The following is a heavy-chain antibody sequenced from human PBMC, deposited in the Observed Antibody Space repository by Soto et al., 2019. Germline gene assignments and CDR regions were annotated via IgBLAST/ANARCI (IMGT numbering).Heavy chain of an antibody. CDR1: GYTFTSYD. V-gene: IGHV1-8*01. Sequence: QVQLVQSGAEVKKPGASVQVSCKASGYTFTSYDINWVRQATGQGLEWMGWMNPNSGNTGYAQKFQGRVTMTRNTSISTAYMEQSSLRSEDTAVYYCARNDYGDYGYHIDIWGQGTMVTVSS. J-gene: IGHJ3*02. D-gene: IGHD4-17*01. CDR3: ARNDYGDYGYHIDI. CDR2: MNPNSGNT.